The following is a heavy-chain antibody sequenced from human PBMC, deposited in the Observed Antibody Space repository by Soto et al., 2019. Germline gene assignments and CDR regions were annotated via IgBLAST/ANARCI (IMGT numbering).Heavy chain of an antibody. Sequence: QVQLVESGGGLVKPGGSLRLSCAASGFTFSDYYMSWIRQAPGKGLEWVSYISSSSSYTNYADSVKGRFTISRDNAKNSLYLQMNSLRDEDTAVYYCARPYYYDSSGYLGGFDYWGQGTLVTVSS. D-gene: IGHD3-22*01. CDR2: ISSSSSYT. V-gene: IGHV3-11*06. CDR1: GFTFSDYY. CDR3: ARPYYYDSSGYLGGFDY. J-gene: IGHJ4*02.